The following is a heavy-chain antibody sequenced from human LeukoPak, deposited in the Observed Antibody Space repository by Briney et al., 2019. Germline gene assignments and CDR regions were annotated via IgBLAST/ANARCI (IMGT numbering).Heavy chain of an antibody. CDR2: IYSGGST. Sequence: GGSLRLSCAASGFTVSSNYMSWVRQAPGKGLVWVSVIYSGGSTYYADSVKGRFTISRDNSKNTLYLQMNSLRAEDTAVYYCARQRTPTYYYGMDVWGQGTTVTVSS. CDR1: GFTVSSNY. V-gene: IGHV3-53*01. CDR3: ARQRTPTYYYGMDV. J-gene: IGHJ6*02.